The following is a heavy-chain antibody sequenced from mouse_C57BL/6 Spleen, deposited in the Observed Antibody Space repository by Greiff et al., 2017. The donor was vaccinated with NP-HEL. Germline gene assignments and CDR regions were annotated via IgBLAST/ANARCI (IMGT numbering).Heavy chain of an antibody. J-gene: IGHJ2*01. D-gene: IGHD2-2*01. CDR2: FYPGSGSI. CDR1: GYTFTEYT. V-gene: IGHV1-62-2*01. Sequence: VQLQQSGAELVKPGASVKLSCKASGYTFTEYTIHWVKQRSGQGLEWIGWFYPGSGSIKYNEKFKDKATLTADKSSSTVYMELSRLTSEDSAVYFCARHEDRGVYYGSLYVDYWGQGTTLTVSS. CDR3: ARHEDRGVYYGSLYVDY.